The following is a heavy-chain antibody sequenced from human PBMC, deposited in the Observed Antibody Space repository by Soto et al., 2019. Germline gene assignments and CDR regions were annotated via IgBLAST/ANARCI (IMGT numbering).Heavy chain of an antibody. Sequence: SETPSLTCAVYGGSFSGYYWSWIRQPPGKGLEWIGEINHSGSTNYNPSLKSRVTISVDTSKNQFSLKLSSVTAADTAVYYCARGRTIFGVVAPPKYFDYWGQGTLVTVSS. CDR1: GGSFSGYY. CDR2: INHSGST. V-gene: IGHV4-34*01. J-gene: IGHJ4*02. CDR3: ARGRTIFGVVAPPKYFDY. D-gene: IGHD3-3*01.